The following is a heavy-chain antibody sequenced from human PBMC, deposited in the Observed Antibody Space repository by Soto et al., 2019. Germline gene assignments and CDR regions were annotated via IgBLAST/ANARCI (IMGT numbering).Heavy chain of an antibody. CDR3: ARSPRSSPYFDF. CDR2: IYPGDHET. J-gene: IGHJ4*02. CDR1: VYTFSNFW. D-gene: IGHD6-13*01. Sequence: GESLKIACQCSVYTFSNFWIGWVRQLPGQGLEWMGIIYPGDHETRYSPSFLGKVTISAETSINTAYLQWSSLEASDSAFYFCARSPRSSPYFDFWGQGALVTVS. V-gene: IGHV5-51*01.